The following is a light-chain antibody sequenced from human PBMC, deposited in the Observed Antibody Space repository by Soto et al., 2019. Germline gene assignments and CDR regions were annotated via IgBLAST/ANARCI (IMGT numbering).Light chain of an antibody. CDR3: QQHTNWPRTT. V-gene: IGKV3D-20*02. CDR1: QSVSSSY. CDR2: DAS. J-gene: IGKJ5*01. Sequence: EVVLPQSPGTLSLSPGERATLSCRASQSVSSSYLAWYQQKPGQAPRLVVYDASNRATGIPARFSGSGSGTDFTLAISDLEPEDFAVYYCQQHTNWPRTTFGQGTRLEIK.